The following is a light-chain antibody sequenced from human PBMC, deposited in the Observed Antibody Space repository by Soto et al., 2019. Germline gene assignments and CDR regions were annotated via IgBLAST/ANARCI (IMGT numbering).Light chain of an antibody. Sequence: EIVLTQSPATLSLSPGERATLSCRASQTVSSYLLWYQQKRGQAPRLLIYGASSRATGIPDRFSGSGSGTDFTLTISRLEPEDFAVYYCQQYGSSITFGQGTRLEI. CDR2: GAS. CDR1: QTVSSY. J-gene: IGKJ5*01. V-gene: IGKV3-20*01. CDR3: QQYGSSIT.